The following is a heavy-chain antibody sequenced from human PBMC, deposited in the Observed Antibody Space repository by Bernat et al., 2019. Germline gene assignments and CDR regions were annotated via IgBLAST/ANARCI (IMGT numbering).Heavy chain of an antibody. Sequence: QVQLVESGGGVVQPGRSLRLSCAASGFTFSSYAMHWVRQAPGKGLEWVAVISYDGSNKCYADSVKGRFTISRDNSKNTLYLQMNSLRAEDTAVYYCARAPSTTRGWGWNYYYYMDVWGKGTTVTVSS. CDR3: ARAPSTTRGWGWNYYYYMDV. J-gene: IGHJ6*03. CDR1: GFTFSSYA. V-gene: IGHV3-30*01. CDR2: ISYDGSNK. D-gene: IGHD1-1*01.